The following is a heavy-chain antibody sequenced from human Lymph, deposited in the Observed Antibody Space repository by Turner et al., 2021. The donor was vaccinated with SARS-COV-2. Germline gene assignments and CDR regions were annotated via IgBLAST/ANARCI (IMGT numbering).Heavy chain of an antibody. CDR1: GFTFSSYA. Sequence: EVQLLESGGGLVQPGGSLRLSCAASGFTFSSYAMSWVRQAPGKGREWVSGISGRGGSTYYADSVKGRFTISRDNSKNTLYLQMNSLRAEDTAVYYCAKGGGWGYQLGVYFDYWGQGTLVTVSS. D-gene: IGHD2-2*01. J-gene: IGHJ4*02. CDR3: AKGGGWGYQLGVYFDY. V-gene: IGHV3-23*01. CDR2: ISGRGGST.